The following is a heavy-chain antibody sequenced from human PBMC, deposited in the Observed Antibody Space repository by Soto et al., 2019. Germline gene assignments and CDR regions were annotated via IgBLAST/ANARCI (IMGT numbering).Heavy chain of an antibody. V-gene: IGHV1-69*13. CDR1: GGTFSSYT. CDR3: AREGYYYDSSGYNPFDY. J-gene: IGHJ4*02. Sequence: ASVKVSCKASGGTFSSYTITWVRQAPGQGLEWMGGIIPIFGTANYAQKFQGRVTITADESTSTAYMELSSLRSEDTAVYYCAREGYYYDSSGYNPFDYWGQGTLVTVSS. CDR2: IIPIFGTA. D-gene: IGHD3-22*01.